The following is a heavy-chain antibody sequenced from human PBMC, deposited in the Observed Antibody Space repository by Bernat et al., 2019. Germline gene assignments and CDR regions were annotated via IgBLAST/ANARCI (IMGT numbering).Heavy chain of an antibody. Sequence: QLQLQESGPGLVKPSETLSLTCIVSGGSISSSGYYWGWIRQPPGKGLEWIGSIYYSGSTYYNPSLKSRVTISVDTSKNQFSLKLSSVTAADTAMYYCARQCDSGDDSRAFHIWGQGTMVTVSS. D-gene: IGHD5-12*01. V-gene: IGHV4-39*01. CDR2: IYYSGST. CDR3: ARQCDSGDDSRAFHI. J-gene: IGHJ3*02. CDR1: GGSISSSGYY.